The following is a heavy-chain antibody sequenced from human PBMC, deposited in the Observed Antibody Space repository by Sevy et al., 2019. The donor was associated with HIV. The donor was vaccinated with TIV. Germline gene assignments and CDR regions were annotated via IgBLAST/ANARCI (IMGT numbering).Heavy chain of an antibody. J-gene: IGHJ4*02. D-gene: IGHD5-12*01. CDR2: IHFSGGT. Sequence: SETLSLTCTVSGGSISSSDSYWSWIRQRPGKGLEWIGYIHFSGGTYYNPFLKSRVAMSVDTSERQFSLRLSFMTAADTAVYYCANKRGYSHGPFDYWGQGALVTVSS. V-gene: IGHV4-30-4*01. CDR1: GGSISSSDSY. CDR3: ANKRGYSHGPFDY.